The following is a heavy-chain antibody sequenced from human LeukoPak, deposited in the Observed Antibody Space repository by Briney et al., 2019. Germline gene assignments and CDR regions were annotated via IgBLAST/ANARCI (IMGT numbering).Heavy chain of an antibody. V-gene: IGHV1-2*02. D-gene: IGHD6-13*01. CDR1: GYTFTGYY. Sequence: ASVKVSCKASGYTFTGYYMYWVRQAPGQGLEWMGWINPNSGGTNYAQKFQGRDTMTTDTSISTVYMDVSRLRSDDTAVYYCAMLSSSSYYFDYRGQGTLVTVSS. J-gene: IGHJ4*02. CDR3: AMLSSSSYYFDY. CDR2: INPNSGGT.